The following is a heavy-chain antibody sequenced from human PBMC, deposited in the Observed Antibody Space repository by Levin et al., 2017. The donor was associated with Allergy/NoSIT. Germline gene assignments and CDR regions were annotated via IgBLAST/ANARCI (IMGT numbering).Heavy chain of an antibody. Sequence: GESLKISCTASGFSFGDYALSWFRQAPGKGLEWIGFIRRKIYGGTTEYAASVKGRFTISRDDSKSIAYLQMNSLKSEDTAVYYCTRWGYGDYGKNDYWGQGTLVTVSS. CDR1: GFSFGDYA. J-gene: IGHJ4*02. CDR3: TRWGYGDYGKNDY. V-gene: IGHV3-49*03. CDR2: IRRKIYGGTT. D-gene: IGHD4-17*01.